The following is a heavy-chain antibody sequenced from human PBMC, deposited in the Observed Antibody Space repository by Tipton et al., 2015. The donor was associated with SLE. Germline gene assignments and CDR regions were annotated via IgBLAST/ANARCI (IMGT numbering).Heavy chain of an antibody. CDR2: INHSGST. J-gene: IGHJ6*02. CDR1: GGSFSGYY. D-gene: IGHD6-13*01. Sequence: TLSLTCAVYGGSFSGYYWSWIRQPPGKGLEWIGEINHSGSTNYNPSLKSRVTISVDTSKNQFSLKLSSVTAADTAVYFCARAGYSSSWYSYYYYGMDVWGQGTTVTVSS. V-gene: IGHV4-34*01. CDR3: ARAGYSSSWYSYYYYGMDV.